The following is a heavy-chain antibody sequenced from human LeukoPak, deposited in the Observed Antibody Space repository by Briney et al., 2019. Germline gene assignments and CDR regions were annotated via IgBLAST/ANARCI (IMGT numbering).Heavy chain of an antibody. D-gene: IGHD3-3*01. Sequence: GGFLRLSCAASGFTFSSYAMSWVRQAPGKGLEWVSAISGSGGSTYYADSVKGRFTISRDNSKNTLYLQMNSLRAEDTAVYYCAKAVLRFQKPGDWGQGTLVTVSS. CDR1: GFTFSSYA. CDR2: ISGSGGST. V-gene: IGHV3-23*01. J-gene: IGHJ4*02. CDR3: AKAVLRFQKPGD.